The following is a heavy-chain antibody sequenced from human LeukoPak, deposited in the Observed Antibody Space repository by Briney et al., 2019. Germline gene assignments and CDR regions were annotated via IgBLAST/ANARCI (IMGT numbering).Heavy chain of an antibody. J-gene: IGHJ3*02. D-gene: IGHD3-22*01. Sequence: PSETLSLTCAVYGGSISGYYCTCSRQPPGKGLEWIGEINHSRSNNYNPSLKSRITRSVDTYKNQFSLKLSSVTAADTAVYYCARRIMDYYDSSGYYYEDAFDIWGQGTMVTVSS. CDR3: ARRIMDYYDSSGYYYEDAFDI. CDR1: GGSISGYY. CDR2: INHSRSN. V-gene: IGHV4-34*01.